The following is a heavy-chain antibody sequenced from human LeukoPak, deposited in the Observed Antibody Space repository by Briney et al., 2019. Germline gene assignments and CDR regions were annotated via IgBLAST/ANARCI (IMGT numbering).Heavy chain of an antibody. D-gene: IGHD3-10*01. J-gene: IGHJ6*02. CDR3: AKDSGRAWGLDV. Sequence: XWIGYIYDSGSTYYNPSLKSRVALSVDTSKNQFSLKLSSVTAADTAVYYCAKDSGRAWGLDVWGQGTTVTVSS. V-gene: IGHV4-59*01. CDR2: IYDSGST.